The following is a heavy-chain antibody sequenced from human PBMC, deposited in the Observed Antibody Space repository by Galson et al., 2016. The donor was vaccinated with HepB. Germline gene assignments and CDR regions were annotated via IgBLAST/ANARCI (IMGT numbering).Heavy chain of an antibody. CDR3: ARSSAPFSYFDS. J-gene: IGHJ4*02. CDR1: PYTFTTYG. D-gene: IGHD6-6*01. Sequence: SVKVSCKASPYTFTTYGVTWVRQAPGQGREWMGWISAFNGNTNYAQNLQDRVTLTTDTSTSTAYMELRSLTSADTAVYYCARSSAPFSYFDSWGQGTLVTVSS. V-gene: IGHV1-18*01. CDR2: ISAFNGNT.